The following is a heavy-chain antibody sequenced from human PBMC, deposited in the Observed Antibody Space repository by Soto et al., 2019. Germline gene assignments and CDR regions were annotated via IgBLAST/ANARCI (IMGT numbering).Heavy chain of an antibody. J-gene: IGHJ4*02. CDR1: GGSISSYY. D-gene: IGHD5-18*01. CDR3: ARGRIQLWYPFAY. V-gene: IGHV4-59*01. CDR2: IYYSGST. Sequence: QVQLQESGPGLVKPSETLSLTCTVSGGSISSYYWSWIRQPPGKGLEWIGYIYYSGSTNYNPSLQRHATISVNTSKNQSSLKLSSVTAADTAVYYCARGRIQLWYPFAYWGQGTLVTVSS.